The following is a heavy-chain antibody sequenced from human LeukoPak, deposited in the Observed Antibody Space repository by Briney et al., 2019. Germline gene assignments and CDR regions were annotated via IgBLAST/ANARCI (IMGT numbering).Heavy chain of an antibody. CDR1: GGSISSYY. CDR2: IYYSGST. V-gene: IGHV4-59*01. CDR3: ARWGISGVPFDY. D-gene: IGHD3-16*01. J-gene: IGHJ4*02. Sequence: PSETLSLTCTLSGGSISSYYWSWIRQPPGKGLEWVGYIYYSGSTNYNPSLKSRVTISVDTSKNQFSLKLSSVIAAETAVYYCARWGISGVPFDYWGQGTLVTVSS.